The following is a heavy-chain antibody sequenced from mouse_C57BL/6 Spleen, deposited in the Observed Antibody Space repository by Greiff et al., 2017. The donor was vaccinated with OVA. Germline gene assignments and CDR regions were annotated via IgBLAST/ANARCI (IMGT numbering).Heavy chain of an antibody. CDR1: GFTFSDYG. Sequence: EVKLMESGGGLVKPGGSLKLSCAASGFTFSDYGMHWVRQAPEKGLEWVAYISSGSSTIYYADTVKGRFTISRDNAKNTLFMQMTSVRSEDTAMYYCARQVYFDVWGTGTTVTVSS. V-gene: IGHV5-17*01. D-gene: IGHD2-14*01. CDR3: ARQVYFDV. CDR2: ISSGSSTI. J-gene: IGHJ1*03.